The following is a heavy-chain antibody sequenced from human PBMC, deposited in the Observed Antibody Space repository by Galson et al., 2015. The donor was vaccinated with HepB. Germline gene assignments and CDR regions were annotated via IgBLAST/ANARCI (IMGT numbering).Heavy chain of an antibody. J-gene: IGHJ4*02. Sequence: SLRLSCAASGFTFSSYAMSWVRQAPGKGLEWVSAIGGSGGSTYYADSVKGRFTISRDNSKNTLYLQMNSLRAKDTAVYYCAKGDQWLAQGAHDYWGQGTLVTVSS. V-gene: IGHV3-23*01. CDR1: GFTFSSYA. CDR3: AKGDQWLAQGAHDY. CDR2: IGGSGGST. D-gene: IGHD6-19*01.